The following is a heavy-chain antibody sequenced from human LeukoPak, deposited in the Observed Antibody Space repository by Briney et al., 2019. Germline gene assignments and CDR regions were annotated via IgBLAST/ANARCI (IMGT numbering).Heavy chain of an antibody. CDR3: AGSTRWRSSGWYWGGASLDWFDP. CDR2: INHSGST. CDR1: GGSFSGYY. D-gene: IGHD6-19*01. V-gene: IGHV4-34*01. J-gene: IGHJ5*02. Sequence: SSETLSLTCAVYGGSFSGYYWSWIRQPPGKGLEWIGEINHSGSTNYNPSLKSRVTISVDTSKNQFSLKLSSVTAADTAVYYCAGSTRWRSSGWYWGGASLDWFDPWGQGTLVTVSS.